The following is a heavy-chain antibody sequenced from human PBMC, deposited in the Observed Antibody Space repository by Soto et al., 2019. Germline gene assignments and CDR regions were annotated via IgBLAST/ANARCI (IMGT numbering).Heavy chain of an antibody. CDR3: AHTRGGGNSVCFDA. D-gene: IGHD2-21*02. V-gene: IGHV2-5*02. Sequence: QITLRESGPSLLKPTQTLTLTCTFSGFSLSTGPAGVGWIRQPPGKALEWLALIYWDDDRRYSPSLKSRLTITKDTSKDEVVLTMTNMDPVDTGTYYCAHTRGGGNSVCFDAWGQGTLVTVSS. CDR1: GFSLSTGPAG. CDR2: IYWDDDR. J-gene: IGHJ5*02.